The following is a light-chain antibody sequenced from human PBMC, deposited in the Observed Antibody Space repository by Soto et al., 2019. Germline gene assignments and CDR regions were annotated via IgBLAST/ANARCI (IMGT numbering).Light chain of an antibody. V-gene: IGKV3-15*01. CDR3: QQYNNWGT. CDR2: GAS. J-gene: IGKJ1*01. CDR1: QSVSSN. Sequence: EIVMTQSPATLSVSPGERATLSCRASQSVSSNLAWYQQKPGQAPRLLIYGASTRATGIPARFSGNGSGTEFTLTIRSLQSEDFAVYYCQQYNNWGTFGQGTKVEIK.